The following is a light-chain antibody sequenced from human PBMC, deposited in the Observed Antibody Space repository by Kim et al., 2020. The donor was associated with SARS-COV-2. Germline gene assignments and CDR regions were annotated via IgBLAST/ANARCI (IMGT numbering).Light chain of an antibody. V-gene: IGKV3-11*01. CDR1: QSVRSF. CDR3: LQRINWPPT. J-gene: IGKJ1*01. Sequence: EIVLTQSPATLSLSPGERATLSCRASQSVRSFLAWYQQKPGQAPRLLIYDASNRATGIPARFSGSGSGTDFTLTISSLEPEDFAVYYCLQRINWPPTFGQGTKVDIK. CDR2: DAS.